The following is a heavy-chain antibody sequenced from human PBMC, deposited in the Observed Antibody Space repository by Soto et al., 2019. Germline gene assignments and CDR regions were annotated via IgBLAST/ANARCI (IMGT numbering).Heavy chain of an antibody. CDR3: ARDSTRLTIFGVVDSFDY. Sequence: ASVKVSCKASGYTFTSYGTSWVRQAPGQGLEWMGWISAYNGNTNYAQKLQGRVTMTTDTSTSTAYMELRSLRSDDTAVYYCARDSTRLTIFGVVDSFDYGGQGTLVTVSS. CDR1: GYTFTSYG. V-gene: IGHV1-18*04. D-gene: IGHD3-3*01. CDR2: ISAYNGNT. J-gene: IGHJ4*02.